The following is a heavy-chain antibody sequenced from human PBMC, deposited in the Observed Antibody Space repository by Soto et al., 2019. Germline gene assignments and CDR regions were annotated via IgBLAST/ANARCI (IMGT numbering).Heavy chain of an antibody. Sequence: GGSLRLSCAASGFTFSSYSMNWVRQAPGKGLEWVSSISSSSSYIYYADSVKGRFTISRDNAKNSLYLQMNSLRAEDTDVYYCARGPGYCSGGSCYYYYYGMDVWGQGTTVTVSS. V-gene: IGHV3-21*01. J-gene: IGHJ6*02. CDR3: ARGPGYCSGGSCYYYYYGMDV. D-gene: IGHD2-15*01. CDR2: ISSSSSYI. CDR1: GFTFSSYS.